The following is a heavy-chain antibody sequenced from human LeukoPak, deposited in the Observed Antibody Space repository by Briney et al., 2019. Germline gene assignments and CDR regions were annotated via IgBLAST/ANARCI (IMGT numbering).Heavy chain of an antibody. V-gene: IGHV4-34*01. J-gene: IGHJ4*02. CDR1: GGSFSGYY. CDR3: AGSIAAPLSYFDY. Sequence: PSETLSLTCAVYGGSFSGYYWSWIRQPPGKGLEWIGEINHSGSTNYNPSLKSRVTISVDTSKNQFSLKLSSVTAADTAVYYCAGSIAAPLSYFDYWGQGTLVTVSS. D-gene: IGHD6-6*01. CDR2: INHSGST.